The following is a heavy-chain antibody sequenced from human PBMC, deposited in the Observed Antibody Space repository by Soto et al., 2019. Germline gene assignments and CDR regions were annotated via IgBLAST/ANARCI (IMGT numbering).Heavy chain of an antibody. V-gene: IGHV3-74*01. CDR1: GFTFSNYW. Sequence: EVQLVESGGGLVQPGGSLRLSCAASGFTFSNYWMYWVRQAPGKGLVWVSRINSDGSVSSYADSVKGRLTISRDNVKNHLSLQMASLRAEDTAVYYCARGDCVGGTCYSLAGSFYYYMDVWGKGTTVTVFS. CDR3: ARGDCVGGTCYSLAGSFYYYMDV. J-gene: IGHJ6*03. D-gene: IGHD2-15*01. CDR2: INSDGSVS.